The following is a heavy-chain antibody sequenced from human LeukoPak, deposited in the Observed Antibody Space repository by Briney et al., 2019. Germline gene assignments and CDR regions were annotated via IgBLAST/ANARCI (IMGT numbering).Heavy chain of an antibody. J-gene: IGHJ6*02. CDR2: IIPIFGTA. Sequence: SVKVSCKASGGTFSSYAISWVRQAPGQGLEWMGGIIPIFGTANYAQKFQGRVTITADESTSTAYMELSSLRSEDTAVYYCAHADIVVVPAAVRVDYYYGMDVWGQGTTVTVSS. D-gene: IGHD2-2*01. V-gene: IGHV1-69*13. CDR1: GGTFSSYA. CDR3: AHADIVVVPAAVRVDYYYGMDV.